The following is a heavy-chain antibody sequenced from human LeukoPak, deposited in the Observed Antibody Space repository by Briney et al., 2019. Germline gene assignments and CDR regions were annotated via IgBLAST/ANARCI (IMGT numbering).Heavy chain of an antibody. V-gene: IGHV3-23*01. CDR3: AKVWLGIFLFFDY. CDR1: GFTFSNYA. J-gene: IGHJ4*02. CDR2: ISGSGGST. D-gene: IGHD3-3*01. Sequence: PGGSLRLSCAASGFTFSNYAMSWVRQAPGKGLEWVSAISGSGGSTYYADSVKGRFTISRDNSKNTLYLQMNSLRVEDTAVYYCAKVWLGIFLFFDYGGQEPLVTVPS.